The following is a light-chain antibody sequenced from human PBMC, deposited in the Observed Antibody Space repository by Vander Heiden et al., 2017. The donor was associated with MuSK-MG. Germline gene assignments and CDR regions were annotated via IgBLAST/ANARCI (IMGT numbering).Light chain of an antibody. CDR3: MQPTKFPTFT. J-gene: IGKJ4*01. Sequence: DIVMIQTPLSSHVTIGQQPSISCRSSQSLVHCEGHNYLSWLHQRPDHPPRHIIYNIANRFAGVPDRFSGSGEGTDFTLQISSGEAEDVVVYYCMQPTKFPTFTFGGGTKVEIK. CDR2: NIA. CDR1: QSLVHCEGHNY. V-gene: IGKV2-24*01.